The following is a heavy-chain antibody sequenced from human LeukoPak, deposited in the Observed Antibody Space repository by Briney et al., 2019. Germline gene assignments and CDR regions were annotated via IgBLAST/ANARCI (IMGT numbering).Heavy chain of an antibody. V-gene: IGHV4-59*12. J-gene: IGHJ4*02. CDR3: ASCRDGYNCDY. CDR1: GRSISSYY. D-gene: IGHD5-24*01. Sequence: SETLSLTCTVSGRSISSYYWSSIRQPPGRGLEWNGYIYYSESTNYNPSLKSRVTISVDTSKNQFSLKLSSVTAADTAVYYCASCRDGYNCDYWGQGTLVTVSS. CDR2: IYYSEST.